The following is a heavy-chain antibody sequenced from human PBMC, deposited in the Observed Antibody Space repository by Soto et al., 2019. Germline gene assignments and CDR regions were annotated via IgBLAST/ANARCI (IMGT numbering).Heavy chain of an antibody. CDR2: INHSGST. V-gene: IGHV4-34*01. Sequence: LSLTFAVYGGSFIGYYCSWIRQPPGKGLEWIGEINHSGSTNYNPSLKTRVTISVDTSKNQFSLKLSSVTAADTAVYYCARARRYSGYDNNWFDPWGQGTLVTVSS. J-gene: IGHJ5*02. CDR1: GGSFIGYY. D-gene: IGHD5-12*01. CDR3: ARARRYSGYDNNWFDP.